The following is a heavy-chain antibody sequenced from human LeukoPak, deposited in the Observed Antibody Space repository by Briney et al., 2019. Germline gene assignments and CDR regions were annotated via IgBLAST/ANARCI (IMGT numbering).Heavy chain of an antibody. V-gene: IGHV3-23*01. CDR2: TSASGGST. Sequence: GGSLRLSCAASGFTFSSYAMSWVRQAPGKGLEWVSTTSASGGSTYYADSVKGRFTISRDNSKNTLYLQMNSLRAEDTAVYYCAKGVIQQLVIGNWFDPWGQGTLVTVSS. J-gene: IGHJ5*02. CDR3: AKGVIQQLVIGNWFDP. D-gene: IGHD1-1*01. CDR1: GFTFSSYA.